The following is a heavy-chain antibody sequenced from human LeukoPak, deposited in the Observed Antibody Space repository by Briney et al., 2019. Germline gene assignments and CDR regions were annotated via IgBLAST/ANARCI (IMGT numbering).Heavy chain of an antibody. D-gene: IGHD6-19*01. CDR3: ATRSIAVAGRTRGKYFYY. CDR1: GGSFSCYC. V-gene: IGHV4-34*01. J-gene: IGHJ4*02. CDR2: INHSGST. Sequence: SEPLSLTCAVYGGSFSCYCWSWIRQPPGKGLEWVGEINHSGSTNYNPSLKSRVPKSVDTSKNQFSLQLSSVTAADTAVYYCATRSIAVAGRTRGKYFYYWGQGTLVTVSS.